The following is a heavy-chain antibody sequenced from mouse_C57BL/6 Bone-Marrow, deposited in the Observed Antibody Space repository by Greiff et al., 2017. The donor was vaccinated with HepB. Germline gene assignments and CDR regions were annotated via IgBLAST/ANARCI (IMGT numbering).Heavy chain of an antibody. CDR3: ARGLDYYGSSYYFDY. V-gene: IGHV1-55*01. Sequence: QVQLQQPGAELVKPGASVKMSCKASGYTFTSYWITWVKQRPGQGLEWIGDISPGSGSTNYNEKFKSKATLTVDTSSSTAYMQLSSLTSEDSAVYYCARGLDYYGSSYYFDYWGQGTTLTVSS. J-gene: IGHJ2*01. CDR2: ISPGSGST. CDR1: GYTFTSYW. D-gene: IGHD1-1*01.